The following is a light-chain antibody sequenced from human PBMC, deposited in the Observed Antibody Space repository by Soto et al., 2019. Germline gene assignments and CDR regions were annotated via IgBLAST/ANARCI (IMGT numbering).Light chain of an antibody. J-gene: IGKJ1*01. Sequence: EIVLTQSPGTLSLSPGERATHSCRAIQSVSSSYLAWYQQKPGQAPRLLIYGTSSRATAIPDRFSGSGSGTDFTLTISRLEPEDFAVYYCQQYGSSSWTFGQGTKV. CDR2: GTS. CDR1: QSVSSSY. CDR3: QQYGSSSWT. V-gene: IGKV3-20*01.